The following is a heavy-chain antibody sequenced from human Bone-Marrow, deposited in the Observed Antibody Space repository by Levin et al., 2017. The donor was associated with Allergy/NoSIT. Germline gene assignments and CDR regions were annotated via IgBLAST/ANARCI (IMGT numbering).Heavy chain of an antibody. CDR1: GFTFSSYW. Sequence: SGGSLRLSCAASGFTFSSYWMHWVRQAPGKGLVWVSRINSDGSSTSYADSVKGRFTISRDNAKNTLYLQMNSLRAEDTAVYYCARVDSYGYLADYWGQGTLVTVSS. CDR3: ARVDSYGYLADY. V-gene: IGHV3-74*01. J-gene: IGHJ4*02. D-gene: IGHD5-18*01. CDR2: INSDGSST.